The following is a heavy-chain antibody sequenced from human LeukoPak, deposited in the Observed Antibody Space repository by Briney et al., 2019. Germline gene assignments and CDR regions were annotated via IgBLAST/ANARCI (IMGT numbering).Heavy chain of an antibody. CDR2: IYHSGST. J-gene: IGHJ5*02. D-gene: IGHD6-13*01. CDR1: GGSISSGGYY. Sequence: SETLSLTCTVSGGSISSGGYYWSWIRQPPGKGLEWIGYIYHSGSTYYNPSLKSRVTISVDRSKNQFSLKLSSVTAADTAVYYCARGGGDSSSWSKYNWFDPWGQGTLVTVSS. V-gene: IGHV4-30-2*01. CDR3: ARGGGDSSSWSKYNWFDP.